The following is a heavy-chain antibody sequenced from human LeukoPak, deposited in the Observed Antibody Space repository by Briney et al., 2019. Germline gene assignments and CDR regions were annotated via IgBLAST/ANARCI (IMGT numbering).Heavy chain of an antibody. V-gene: IGHV4-59*01. CDR1: GGSISSYY. CDR3: ARGANTATFWYFDL. D-gene: IGHD5-18*01. J-gene: IGHJ2*01. CDR2: IYYSGST. Sequence: SETLSLTCTVSGGSISSYYWSWIRQPPGKGLEWVGYIYYSGSTNYNPSLKSRVTISVGTSKNQFSLKLSSVTAADTAVYYCARGANTATFWYFDLWGRGTLVTVSS.